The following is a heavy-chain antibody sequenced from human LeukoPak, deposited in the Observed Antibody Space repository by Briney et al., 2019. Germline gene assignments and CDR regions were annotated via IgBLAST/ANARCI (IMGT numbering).Heavy chain of an antibody. D-gene: IGHD3-16*02. CDR3: AGDRTYYDYVWGSYPHDY. CDR1: GFTFSDYY. Sequence: GGSLRLSCAASGFTFSDYYMSWTRQAPGKGLEWVSYISSSSSYTNYADSVKGRFTISRDNAKNSLYLQMNSLRAEDTAVYYCAGDRTYYDYVWGSYPHDYWGQGTLVTVSS. J-gene: IGHJ4*02. CDR2: ISSSSSYT. V-gene: IGHV3-11*06.